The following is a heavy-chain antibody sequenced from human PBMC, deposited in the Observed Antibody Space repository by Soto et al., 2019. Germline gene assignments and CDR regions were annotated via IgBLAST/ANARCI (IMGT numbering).Heavy chain of an antibody. CDR2: VNTYNGNP. V-gene: IGHV1-18*01. D-gene: IGHD6-13*01. CDR1: GYTFTNYA. Sequence: QVQPVQSGGELKKPGASVKVSCKASGYTFTNYAISWVRQAPGRGLEWMGWVNTYNGNPNYAQIFQGRVTMTTDTSTGTAYMELRSLKSDDSAIYYCARDSQYSTSWQRFDSWGQGTLVTVSS. CDR3: ARDSQYSTSWQRFDS. J-gene: IGHJ4*02.